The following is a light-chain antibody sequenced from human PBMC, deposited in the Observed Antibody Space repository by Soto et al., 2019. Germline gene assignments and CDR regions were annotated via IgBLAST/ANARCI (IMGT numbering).Light chain of an antibody. J-gene: IGKJ1*01. CDR2: DAS. V-gene: IGKV3-11*01. Sequence: ELIFTQSPATLSVSQGEIHTLSCRASQSVSSYLAWYQQKPGQAPRLLIYDASNMATGIPARFSGSGSGTDFTLTISSLEPEDFAVYYCQQHSNWPPWTFGQGTKVDIK. CDR3: QQHSNWPPWT. CDR1: QSVSSY.